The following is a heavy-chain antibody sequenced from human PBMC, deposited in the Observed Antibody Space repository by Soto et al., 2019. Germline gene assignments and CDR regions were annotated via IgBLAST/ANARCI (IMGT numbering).Heavy chain of an antibody. D-gene: IGHD3-22*01. J-gene: IGHJ6*02. CDR1: GFTFGNYA. CDR2: ISYDGGNK. V-gene: IGHV3-30-3*01. CDR3: ARDGWLYYDSTSQGMDV. Sequence: PGGSLRLSCAAPGFTFGNYAIHWVRQAPGKGLEWVAVISYDGGNKNHADSVKGRFTISRDNSKNTLFLQMNNLRAEDTAVYYCARDGWLYYDSTSQGMDVWGQGTTVTVSS.